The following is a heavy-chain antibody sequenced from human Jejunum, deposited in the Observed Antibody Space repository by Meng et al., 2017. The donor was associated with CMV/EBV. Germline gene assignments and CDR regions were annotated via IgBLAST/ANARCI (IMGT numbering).Heavy chain of an antibody. CDR1: GYSFTKYW. CDR2: IYPSDSDT. J-gene: IGHJ6*02. CDR3: ARRQTNRSGMDV. V-gene: IGHV5-51*01. Sequence: GSGYSFTKYWIGWVRQMPGKGLEWMGMIYPSDSDTRYSPSFQGQVTISVDKTIDTAYLQWSGLKASDTAIYYCARRQTNRSGMDVWGQGTTVTVSS. D-gene: IGHD1-14*01.